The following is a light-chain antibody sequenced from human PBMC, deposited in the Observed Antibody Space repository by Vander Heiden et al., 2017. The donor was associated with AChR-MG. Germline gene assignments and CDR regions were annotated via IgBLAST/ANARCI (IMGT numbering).Light chain of an antibody. J-gene: IGLJ1*01. CDR1: SSDVGSYNL. V-gene: IGLV2-23*02. CDR3: CSYAGTPYV. Sequence: QSALTPPSSVSGSPGQSITISCTGTSSDVGSYNLVSWYQQHRGKAPKLMIYEVSKRPSGVSNRFSGSKSGNTASLTISGLQAEDEADYYCCSYAGTPYVFGTGTKVTVL. CDR2: EVS.